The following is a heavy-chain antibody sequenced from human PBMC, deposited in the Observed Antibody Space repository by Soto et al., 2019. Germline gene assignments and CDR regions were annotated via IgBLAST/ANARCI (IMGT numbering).Heavy chain of an antibody. Sequence: QVQLVESGGGVVQPGRSLRLSCAASGFTFSSYGMHWVRQAPGEGLECVAVISYDGSNKYYADSVKGRFTISRDNSKNTLYLQMNSLRAEDTAVYYCAKSPGLRYFDWLSPDYWGQGTLVTVSS. CDR1: GFTFSSYG. CDR2: ISYDGSNK. CDR3: AKSPGLRYFDWLSPDY. V-gene: IGHV3-30*18. J-gene: IGHJ4*02. D-gene: IGHD3-9*01.